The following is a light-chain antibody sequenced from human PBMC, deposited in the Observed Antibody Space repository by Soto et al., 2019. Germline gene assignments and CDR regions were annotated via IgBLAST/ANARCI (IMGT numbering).Light chain of an antibody. Sequence: QSALTQPASVSGSPGQSITISCTGTSSDVGGYNYVSWYHQHPGKAPKLMIYEVSNRPSGVSNRFSGSKSGNTASLTISGLQAEDEAEDYGSSYTSTSTLGFGGGTKLTVL. CDR2: EVS. CDR1: SSDVGGYNY. CDR3: SSYTSTSTLG. J-gene: IGLJ2*01. V-gene: IGLV2-14*01.